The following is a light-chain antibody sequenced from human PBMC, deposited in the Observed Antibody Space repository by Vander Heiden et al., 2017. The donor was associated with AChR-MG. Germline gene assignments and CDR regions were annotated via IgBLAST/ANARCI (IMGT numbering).Light chain of an antibody. Sequence: SSELTQDPAVSVALGQTVRITCQGDSLKTYYASWFQQKPGQAPVLGIYDKNNRPSGIPDRFSGSGSGNTASLTITGAQAEDEADYYCNSRDISGNHVLFGGGTRLTVL. V-gene: IGLV3-19*01. CDR2: DKN. J-gene: IGLJ2*01. CDR3: NSRDISGNHVL. CDR1: SLKTYY.